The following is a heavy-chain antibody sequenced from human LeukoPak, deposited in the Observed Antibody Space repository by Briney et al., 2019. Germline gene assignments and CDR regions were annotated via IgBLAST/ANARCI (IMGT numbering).Heavy chain of an antibody. J-gene: IGHJ4*02. CDR2: ISGSGGST. D-gene: IGHD2-2*01. CDR3: AKAFTVGYCSSTSCSQGSDY. CDR1: GFTFSSYA. V-gene: IGHV3-23*01. Sequence: PGGSLRPSCAASGFTFSSYAMSWVRQAPGKGLEWVSAISGSGGSTYYADSVKGRFTISRDNSKNTLYLQMNSLRAEDTAVYYCAKAFTVGYCSSTSCSQGSDYWGQGTLVTVSS.